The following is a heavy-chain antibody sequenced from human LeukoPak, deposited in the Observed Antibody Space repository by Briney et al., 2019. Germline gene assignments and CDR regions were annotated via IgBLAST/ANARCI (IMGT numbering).Heavy chain of an antibody. CDR1: GGTFSNYA. V-gene: IGHV1-69*10. D-gene: IGHD2-2*01. CDR2: IIPIVGIA. CDR3: ARSVVPAAKTMRWYHYYGMDV. J-gene: IGHJ6*02. Sequence: SVKVSCKASGGTFSNYAISWVRQAPGQGLEWMGGIIPIVGIANYAQKFQGRVTIIADKSTNTAYVELSSLRSEDTALYYCARSVVPAAKTMRWYHYYGMDVWGQGTTVTVPS.